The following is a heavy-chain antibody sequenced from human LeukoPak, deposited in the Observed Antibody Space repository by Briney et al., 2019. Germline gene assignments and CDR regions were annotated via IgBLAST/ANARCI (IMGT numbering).Heavy chain of an antibody. CDR2: INHSGST. D-gene: IGHD2-15*01. V-gene: IGHV4-34*01. Sequence: PSETLSLTCAVYGGSFSGYYWSWIRQPPGKGLEWIGEINHSGSTNYNPSLKSRVTISVDTSKNQFSLKLSSVTAADTAVYYCASRNPWWNFDYWGQGTLVTVSS. J-gene: IGHJ4*02. CDR1: GGSFSGYY. CDR3: ASRNPWWNFDY.